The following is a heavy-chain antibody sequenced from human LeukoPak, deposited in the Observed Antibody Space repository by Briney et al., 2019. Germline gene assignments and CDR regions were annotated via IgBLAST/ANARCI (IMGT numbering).Heavy chain of an antibody. V-gene: IGHV4-59*12. D-gene: IGHD3-10*01. Sequence: SETLSLTCTVSGGSISSYYWSWIRQPPGKGLEWIGYIYYSGSTYYNPSLKSRVTISVDRSKNQFSLKLSSVTAADTAVYYCASFYSITMVRGSFDYWGQGTLVTVSS. CDR3: ASFYSITMVRGSFDY. J-gene: IGHJ4*02. CDR1: GGSISSYY. CDR2: IYYSGST.